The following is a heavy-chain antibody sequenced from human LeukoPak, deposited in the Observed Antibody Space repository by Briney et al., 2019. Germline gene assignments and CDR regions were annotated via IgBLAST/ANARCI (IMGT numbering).Heavy chain of an antibody. CDR1: GFTFSNYW. Sequence: GGSLRLSCAASGFTFSNYWKSWVRQAPGKGLEWVANIKQDGSEKYYVDSVKGRFTISRDNAKNSLYLQMNSLRAEDTAVYYCASHYSSSWYGYWGQGTLVTVSS. J-gene: IGHJ4*02. CDR3: ASHYSSSWYGY. CDR2: IKQDGSEK. V-gene: IGHV3-7*01. D-gene: IGHD6-13*01.